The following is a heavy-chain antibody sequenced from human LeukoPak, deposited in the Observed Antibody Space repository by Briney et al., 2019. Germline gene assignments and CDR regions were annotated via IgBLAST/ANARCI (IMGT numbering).Heavy chain of an antibody. J-gene: IGHJ6*02. V-gene: IGHV1-8*02. CDR1: GYTFSSYD. Sequence: ASVKVSCKASGYTFSSYDINWVRQATGQGLEWMGRMNPNSGNTNYAQKFQGRVTMTRSTSTSTAYLELSSLRSGDTAVYYCARGGWVNDDSGALFGMDVWGQGTTVTVSS. CDR3: ARGGWVNDDSGALFGMDV. D-gene: IGHD3-10*01. CDR2: MNPNSGNT.